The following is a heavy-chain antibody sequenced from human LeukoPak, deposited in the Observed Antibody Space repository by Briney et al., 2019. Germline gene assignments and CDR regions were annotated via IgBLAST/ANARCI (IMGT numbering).Heavy chain of an antibody. CDR2: IGPHSSAT. CDR1: GYKFTDDY. J-gene: IGHJ4*02. CDR3: AREGNGLLSKDLDY. Sequence: GASVKVSCKASGYKFTDDYIHWVRQAPGQGLEWMGYIGPHSSATSSPQEFQGRVTMTRDTSMSTAYMELTRLTSDDTAVYYCAREGNGLLSKDLDYWGQGTLVTVSS. V-gene: IGHV1-2*02. D-gene: IGHD2/OR15-2a*01.